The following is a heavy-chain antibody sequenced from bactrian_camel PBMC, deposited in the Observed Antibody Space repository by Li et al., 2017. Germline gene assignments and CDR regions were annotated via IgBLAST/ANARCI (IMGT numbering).Heavy chain of an antibody. V-gene: IGHV3S53*01. CDR3: TARGDLEY. J-gene: IGHJ4*01. CDR1: GYIRH. Sequence: QLVESGGGSVQAGGSLRLTCQASGYIRHMGWFREAPGKEREGVAQIDTGVITHYAESVKGRFAISRDNVKNTVDLQMNSLKSEDTALYYCTARGDLEYWGQGTQVTVS. CDR2: IDTGVIT.